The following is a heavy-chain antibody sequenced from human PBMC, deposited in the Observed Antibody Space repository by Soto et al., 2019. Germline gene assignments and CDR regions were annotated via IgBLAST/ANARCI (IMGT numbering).Heavy chain of an antibody. D-gene: IGHD3-10*01. CDR3: ARAVRSGSYPYYYYGMDV. CDR1: GFTFSSYW. Sequence: EVQVVESGGGLVQPGGSLRLSCAASGFTFSSYWMHWVRQAPGKGLVWVSRINSDGSSTSYADSVKGRFTISRDNDNNTLYLQMNSLRAEDTDVYYCARAVRSGSYPYYYYGMDVWGQGTTVTVSS. J-gene: IGHJ6*02. V-gene: IGHV3-74*01. CDR2: INSDGSST.